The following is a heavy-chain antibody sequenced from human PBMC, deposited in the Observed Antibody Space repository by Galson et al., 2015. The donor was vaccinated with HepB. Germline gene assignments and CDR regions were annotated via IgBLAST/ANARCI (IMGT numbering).Heavy chain of an antibody. CDR3: ARDQGDDYVNYYYYHGMDV. Sequence: SLRLSCAASGFTVSSNYMSWVRQAPGKGLEWVSVIDSGGRTHYAVSVKGRFTISRDNSKNTLYLQVNSLRAEDTAVYYCARDQGDDYVNYYYYHGMDVWGQGTTVTVSS. V-gene: IGHV3-66*02. D-gene: IGHD4-17*01. CDR1: GFTVSSNY. CDR2: IDSGGRT. J-gene: IGHJ6*02.